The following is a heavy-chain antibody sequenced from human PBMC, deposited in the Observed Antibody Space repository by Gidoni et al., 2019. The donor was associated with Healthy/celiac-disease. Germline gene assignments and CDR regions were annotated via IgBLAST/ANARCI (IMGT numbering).Heavy chain of an antibody. D-gene: IGHD6-19*01. V-gene: IGHV3-48*02. Sequence: EVQLVESGGGLVQPGGSLRLSCAASGFTFSSHSMNWVRQAPGKGLEWVSYISSSSSTIYYADSVKGRFTISRDNAKNSLYLQMNSLRDEDTAVYYCARDFISSGWYGRWFDPWGQGTLVTVSS. CDR3: ARDFISSGWYGRWFDP. CDR2: ISSSSSTI. J-gene: IGHJ5*02. CDR1: GFTFSSHS.